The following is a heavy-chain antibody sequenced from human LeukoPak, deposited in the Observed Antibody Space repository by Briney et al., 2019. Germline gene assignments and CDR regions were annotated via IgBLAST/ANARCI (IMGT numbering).Heavy chain of an antibody. CDR1: GFTFSSYA. CDR2: ISYDGSNK. CDR3: ARSPSSGPIVGY. V-gene: IGHV3-30*04. D-gene: IGHD3-22*01. Sequence: QTGGSLRLSCAASGFTFSSYAMHWVRQAPGKGLEWVAVISYDGSNKYYADSVKGRFTISRDNSKNTLYLQMNSLRAEDTAVYYCARSPSSGPIVGYWGQGTLVTVSS. J-gene: IGHJ4*02.